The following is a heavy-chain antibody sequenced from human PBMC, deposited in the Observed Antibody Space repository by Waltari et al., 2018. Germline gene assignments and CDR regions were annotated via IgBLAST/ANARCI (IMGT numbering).Heavy chain of an antibody. J-gene: IGHJ4*02. CDR3: ARDPFEYDFWSGPGY. D-gene: IGHD3-3*01. CDR2: INPNSGGT. CDR1: GYTFTGYY. V-gene: IGHV1-2*02. Sequence: QVQLVQSGAEVKKPGASVKVSCKASGYTFTGYYMYWVRQAPGQGLEWMGWINPNSGGTNYAQKFQGRVTMTRDTSISTAYMELSRLKSDDTAVYYCARDPFEYDFWSGPGYWGQGTLVTVSS.